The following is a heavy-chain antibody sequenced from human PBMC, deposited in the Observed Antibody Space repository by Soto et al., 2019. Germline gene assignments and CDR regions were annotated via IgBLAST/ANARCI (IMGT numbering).Heavy chain of an antibody. V-gene: IGHV3-30-3*01. CDR2: ISSDGSNK. J-gene: IGHJ6*02. CDR3: AREPLSTTTTYYGMDV. D-gene: IGHD1-1*01. CDR1: GFTVSSYA. Sequence: QVQLVESGGGVVQPGRSLRLSCAASGFTVSSYAIHWVRQAPGKGLEWVADISSDGSNKYYADSVKGRFTISRDNSKNTLYLQMNSLRAEDTAVYYCAREPLSTTTTYYGMDVWGQGTTVTVSS.